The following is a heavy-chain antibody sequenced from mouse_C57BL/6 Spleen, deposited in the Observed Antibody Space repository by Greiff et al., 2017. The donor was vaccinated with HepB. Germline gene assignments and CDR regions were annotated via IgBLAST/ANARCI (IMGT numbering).Heavy chain of an antibody. V-gene: IGHV1-69*01. CDR2: IEPSDSYT. Sequence: VQLQQPGAELVMPGASVKLSCKASGYTFTSYWMHWVKQRPGQGLEWIGEIEPSDSYTNYNQKFKGKSTLTVDKSSSTAYMQLSSLTAEDAAVYYCARERGAYWGQGTLVTSSA. CDR1: GYTFTSYW. J-gene: IGHJ3*01. CDR3: ARERGAY.